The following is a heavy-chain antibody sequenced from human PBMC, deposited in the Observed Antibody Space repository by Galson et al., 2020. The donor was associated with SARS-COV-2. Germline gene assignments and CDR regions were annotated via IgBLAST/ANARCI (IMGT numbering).Heavy chain of an antibody. CDR2: ISSSSSTI. V-gene: IGHV3-48*01. J-gene: IGHJ1*01. CDR3: ARGYSSSWYGDEYFQH. CDR1: GFTFSSYS. Sequence: GESLKIPCAASGFTFSSYSMNWVRQAPGKGLEWVSYISSSSSTIYYADSVKGRFTISRDNAKNSLYLQMNSLRAEDTAVYYCARGYSSSWYGDEYFQHWGQGTLVTVSS. D-gene: IGHD6-13*01.